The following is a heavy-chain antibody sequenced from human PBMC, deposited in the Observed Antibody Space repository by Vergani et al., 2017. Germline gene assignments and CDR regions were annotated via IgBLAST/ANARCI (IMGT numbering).Heavy chain of an antibody. V-gene: IGHV3-NL1*01. CDR3: AKDPRLKEDYYYYYMDV. Sequence: VQMVESGGGLVKPGGSLRLSCVASGFTFSHYSMNWVRQAPGKGLEWVSRINSDGSSTSYADSVKGRFTISRDNSKNTLYLYMNSLRADDTAVYYCAKDPRLKEDYYYYYMDVWGKGTTVTVSS. CDR1: GFTFSHYS. J-gene: IGHJ6*03. CDR2: INSDGSST.